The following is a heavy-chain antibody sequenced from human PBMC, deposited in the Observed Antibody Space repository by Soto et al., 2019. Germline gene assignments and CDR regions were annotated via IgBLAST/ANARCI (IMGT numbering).Heavy chain of an antibody. CDR1: GAPSSTGDTN. CDR2: IFYSGTT. J-gene: IGHJ4*02. V-gene: IGHV4-30-4*01. Sequence: VRLRSPAPGRLKPSETRSLTAGSSGAPSSTGDTNWGWFRRPPGRGWGWMGYIFYSGTTYYSPSLKSRLTISIDTSTNQFSLKLNSVTAADAAVYYCVRTVKDIHGATTHFGSWGQGTLVTVSS. D-gene: IGHD1-7*01. CDR3: VRTVKDIHGATTHFGS.